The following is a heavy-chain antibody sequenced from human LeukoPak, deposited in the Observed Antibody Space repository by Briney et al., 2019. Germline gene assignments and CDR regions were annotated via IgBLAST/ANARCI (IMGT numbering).Heavy chain of an antibody. CDR3: ARARAYYYGSGSRAFDI. CDR2: INHSGST. CDR1: GGSISSSSYY. V-gene: IGHV4-39*07. Sequence: PSGTLSLTCTVSGGSISSSSYYWGWIRQPPGKGLEWIGEINHSGSTNYNPSLKSRVTISVDTSKNQFSLKLSSVTAADTSVYYCARARAYYYGSGSRAFDIWGQGTMVTVSS. D-gene: IGHD3-10*01. J-gene: IGHJ3*02.